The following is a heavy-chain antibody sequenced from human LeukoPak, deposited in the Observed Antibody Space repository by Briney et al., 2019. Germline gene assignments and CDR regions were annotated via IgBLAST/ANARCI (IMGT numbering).Heavy chain of an antibody. D-gene: IGHD4-17*01. Sequence: SETLSLTCTVSGGSLSSYYWSWIRQPPGKGLEWIGYIYYSGSTNYNPSLKSRVTISVDTSKNQFSLKLSSVTAADTAVYYCATSLPRTTGNWFDPWGQGTLVTVSS. CDR2: IYYSGST. CDR3: ATSLPRTTGNWFDP. V-gene: IGHV4-59*08. J-gene: IGHJ5*02. CDR1: GGSLSSYY.